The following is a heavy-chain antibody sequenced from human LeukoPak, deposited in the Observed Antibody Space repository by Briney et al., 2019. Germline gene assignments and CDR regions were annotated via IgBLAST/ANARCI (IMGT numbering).Heavy chain of an antibody. D-gene: IGHD2-15*01. CDR3: ARDWFDCSGGSCYFDYFDY. V-gene: IGHV3-21*01. CDR1: GFTFSRSS. CDR2: ISSSGSYI. Sequence: GGSLRHSCADSGFTFSRSSLKWVRQAPGEGLEWVSSISSSGSYIYYADSVKGRFTIPRDNAKNSLYLQMNSLRAEDTAVYYCARDWFDCSGGSCYFDYFDYWGQGTLVTVSS. J-gene: IGHJ4*02.